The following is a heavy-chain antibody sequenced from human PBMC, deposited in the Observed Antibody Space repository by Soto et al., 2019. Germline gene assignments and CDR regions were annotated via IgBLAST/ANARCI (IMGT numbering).Heavy chain of an antibody. CDR3: ARGGYVTCYQGMVV. V-gene: IGHV1-18*01. CDR2: ISAYNGKT. J-gene: IGHJ6*02. Sequence: QVQLVQSGGEVKKPGASVKLSCTASGYTFTSYGISWVRQAPGQGREWMGWISAYNGKTNYAKNVQGRVNISPDTYTRTAYMDLRSLRSDDTAVYYCARGGYVTCYQGMVVWGQGTTVTVSS. CDR1: GYTFTSYG. D-gene: IGHD5-12*01.